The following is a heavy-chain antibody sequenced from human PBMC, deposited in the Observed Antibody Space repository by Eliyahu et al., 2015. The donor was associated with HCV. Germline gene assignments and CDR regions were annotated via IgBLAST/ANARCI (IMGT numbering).Heavy chain of an antibody. CDR3: TRGGNPQLFFDN. CDR1: GFFFVDFG. V-gene: IGHV3-20*01. CDR2: INWSGDTT. J-gene: IGHJ4*02. Sequence: EVQLVESGGILVRPGGSLXLSXAXSGFFFVDFGMFWVRQAPGKGVEWVCGINWSGDTTTYADSVKGRFVISRDNAKNVLHLQMNSLRAEDTAVYRCTRGGNPQLFFDNWGQGTLVTVSS. D-gene: IGHD3-10*01.